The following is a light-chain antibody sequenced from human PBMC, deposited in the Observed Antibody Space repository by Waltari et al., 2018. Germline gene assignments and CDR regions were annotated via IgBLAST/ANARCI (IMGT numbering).Light chain of an antibody. J-gene: IGLJ2*01. CDR3: QSYDSSLSGSV. Sequence: QSVLTQPPSVSGAPGQRVTISCTGSSSNIGAGYDVHWYQQLPGTAPKLLSYGNSNRPSGVPVRFSGSKSGTSASLAITGLQAEDEADYYCQSYDSSLSGSVFGGGTKLTVL. CDR1: SSNIGAGYD. CDR2: GNS. V-gene: IGLV1-40*01.